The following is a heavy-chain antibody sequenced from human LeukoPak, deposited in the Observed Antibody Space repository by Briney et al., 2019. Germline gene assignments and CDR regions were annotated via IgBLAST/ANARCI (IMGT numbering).Heavy chain of an antibody. Sequence: ASVKVSCKASGYTFTGYYMHWVRQAPGQRLEWMGWINAGNGNTKYSQKFQGRVTITRVTSASTVYMELSSLRSEDTAVYYCARGPYNSSWYWPTNQPLDYWGQGTLVTVSS. CDR3: ARGPYNSSWYWPTNQPLDY. D-gene: IGHD6-13*01. V-gene: IGHV1-3*01. J-gene: IGHJ4*02. CDR2: INAGNGNT. CDR1: GYTFTGYY.